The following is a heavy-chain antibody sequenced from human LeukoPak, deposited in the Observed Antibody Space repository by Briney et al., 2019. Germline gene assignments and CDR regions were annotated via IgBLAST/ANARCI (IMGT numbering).Heavy chain of an antibody. CDR1: GGSINTYY. Sequence: SETLSLTCTVSGGSINTYYWSWIRQPPGKGLEWIGYIYYSGSTNYNPSLKSRVTISVDTSKNQFSLKLSSVTAADTAVYYCARGVSSGYWGQGTLVTVSS. J-gene: IGHJ4*02. CDR3: ARGVSSGY. CDR2: IYYSGST. D-gene: IGHD2-8*01. V-gene: IGHV4-59*01.